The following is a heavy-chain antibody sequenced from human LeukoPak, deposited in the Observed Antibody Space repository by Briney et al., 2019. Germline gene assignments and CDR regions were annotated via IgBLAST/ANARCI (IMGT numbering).Heavy chain of an antibody. CDR1: GFTFTKCA. Sequence: GGSLRLSCVASGFTFTKCARSWIRQAPGKGLEWVALITATGDTAYYAASVKRRLTISRDNSMNTVYMQMDSLRAEDTAIYYCAGDRNSDWYSPLDYWGQGSQVTVSP. CDR2: ITATGDTA. D-gene: IGHD6-19*01. J-gene: IGHJ4*02. V-gene: IGHV3-23*01. CDR3: AGDRNSDWYSPLDY.